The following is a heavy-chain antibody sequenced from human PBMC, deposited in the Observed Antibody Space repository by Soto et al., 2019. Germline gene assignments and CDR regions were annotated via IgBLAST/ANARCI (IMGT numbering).Heavy chain of an antibody. CDR1: GYTFTSYY. CDR2: ISPSSGST. CDR3: AREWNYFDY. J-gene: IGHJ4*02. Sequence: ASVKVSCKASGYTFTSYYTHWVRQAPGQGLEWMGRISPSSGSTSYAQKLQGRVTMTRDTSTSTAYMELRSLRSDDTAVYFCAREWNYFDYWGQGTPVTVSS. V-gene: IGHV1-46*01.